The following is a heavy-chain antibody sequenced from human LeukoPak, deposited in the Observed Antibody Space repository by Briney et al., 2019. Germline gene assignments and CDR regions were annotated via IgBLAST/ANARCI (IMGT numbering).Heavy chain of an antibody. CDR3: ARLKLRAAFDI. J-gene: IGHJ3*02. CDR2: IYSGGNT. V-gene: IGHV3-53*01. CDR1: GFTFSDYY. Sequence: HPGGSLRLSCAASGFTFSDYYMSWIRQAPGKGLEWVSIIYSGGNTYYADSVKGRFTISRDNSKNTLYLQMNGLRAEDTAVYYCARLKLRAAFDIWGQGTMVTVSS.